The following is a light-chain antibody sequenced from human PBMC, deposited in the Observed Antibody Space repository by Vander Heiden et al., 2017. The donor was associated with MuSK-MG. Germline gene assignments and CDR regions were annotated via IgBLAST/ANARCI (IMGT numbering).Light chain of an antibody. CDR1: KDIIND. J-gene: IGKJ1*01. V-gene: IGKV1-6*01. Sequence: AIQMTQSPSSLSASIGDRVTITCRASKDIINDLGWYQQRPGKAPQLLIDAASTLQSGVSARFSGSGSGTDFTLTISSLQPEDSATYYCRQDYKDPRTFGQGTRVEIK. CDR2: AAS. CDR3: RQDYKDPRT.